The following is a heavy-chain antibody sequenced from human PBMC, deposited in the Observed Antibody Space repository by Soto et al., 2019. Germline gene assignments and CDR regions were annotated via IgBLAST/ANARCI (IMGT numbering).Heavy chain of an antibody. CDR2: IIPIFGTA. CDR3: AREGLRRDEYYYGMDV. CDR1: GGTFSSYA. J-gene: IGHJ6*02. D-gene: IGHD5-12*01. Sequence: QVQLVQSGAEVKKPGSSVKVSCKASGGTFSSYAISWVRQAPGQGLEWMGGIIPIFGTANYAQKFQGRVTITADECTXXAYMELSSLRSEDTAVYYCAREGLRRDEYYYGMDVWGQGTTVTVSS. V-gene: IGHV1-69*12.